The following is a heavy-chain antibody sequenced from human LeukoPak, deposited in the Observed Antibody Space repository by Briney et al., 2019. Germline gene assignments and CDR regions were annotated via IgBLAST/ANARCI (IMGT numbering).Heavy chain of an antibody. CDR3: ARGAQYYDSSGYYY. CDR1: GGSISSYY. V-gene: IGHV4-4*07. D-gene: IGHD3-22*01. Sequence: SETLSLTCTVSGGSISSYYWSWIRQPAGKGLEWIGRIYTSGSTNYNPSLKSRVTMSVDTSKNQFSLKLSSVTAADTAVYYCARGAQYYDSSGYYYWGQGTLVTVSS. J-gene: IGHJ4*02. CDR2: IYTSGST.